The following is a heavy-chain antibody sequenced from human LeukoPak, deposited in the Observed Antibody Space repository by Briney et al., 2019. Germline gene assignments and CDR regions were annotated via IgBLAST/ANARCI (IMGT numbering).Heavy chain of an antibody. CDR1: GFSLTNSAVG. CDR2: IYSDDDK. D-gene: IGHD2-8*01. CDR3: AHRGMYLTWFDP. V-gene: IGHV2-5*02. Sequence: ESGPTLVKPTQTLTLTCTFSGFSLTNSAVGVGWIRKPPGQALEWLALIYSDDDKRYNPSLKTRRSISKDTSKNQVVLRMTNVDLVDTATYFCAHRGMYLTWFDPWGQGTLVIVSS. J-gene: IGHJ5*02.